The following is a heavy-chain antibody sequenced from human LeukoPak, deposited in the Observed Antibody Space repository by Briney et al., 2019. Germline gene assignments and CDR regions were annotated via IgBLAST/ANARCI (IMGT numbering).Heavy chain of an antibody. J-gene: IGHJ4*02. CDR2: IYYSGST. V-gene: IGHV4-59*12. CDR1: GGSISSYY. CDR3: ASGYEQWPRLDY. Sequence: MPSETLSLTCTVSGGSISSYYWSWIRQPPGKGLEWIGYIYYSGSTNYNPSLKSRVTISVDTSKNQFSLKLTSVTAADTAVYYCASGYEQWPRLDYWGQGTLVTVSS. D-gene: IGHD6-19*01.